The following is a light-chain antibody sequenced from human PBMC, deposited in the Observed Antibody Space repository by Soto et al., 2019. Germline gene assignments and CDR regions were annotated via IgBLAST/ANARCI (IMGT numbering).Light chain of an antibody. V-gene: IGKV3-20*01. J-gene: IGKJ1*01. CDR1: QSVSSSY. CDR3: QQYGSSPPWT. CDR2: GAS. Sequence: ELVLTQAPGPLSLSPGESATLSCRASQSVSSSYLASYHQQPGQAPRLLIYGASSRANGSPDRFSGSGSGAAVSLTISRLEPQAFAVYYCQQYGSSPPWTFGQGTKVDIK.